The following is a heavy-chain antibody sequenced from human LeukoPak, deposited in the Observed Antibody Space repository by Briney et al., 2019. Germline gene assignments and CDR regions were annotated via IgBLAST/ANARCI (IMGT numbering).Heavy chain of an antibody. J-gene: IGHJ6*03. CDR3: ARDNINLWFGETSPMDV. D-gene: IGHD3-10*01. V-gene: IGHV1-2*02. CDR1: GYTFTGYY. Sequence: GASVKVSCKASGYTFTGYYMHWVRQAPGQGLEWMGWINPNSGGTNYAQKFQGRVTMTRDTSFSTAYMELRSLRSDDTAVYYCARDNINLWFGETSPMDVWGKGTTVTVSS. CDR2: INPNSGGT.